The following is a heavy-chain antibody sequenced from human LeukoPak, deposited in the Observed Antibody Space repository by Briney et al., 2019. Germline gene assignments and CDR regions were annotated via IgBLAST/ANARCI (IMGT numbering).Heavy chain of an antibody. V-gene: IGHV3-23*01. D-gene: IGHD3-22*01. Sequence: GGSLRLSCAASGFTFSSDAMTWVRQAPGKGLEWISATSGSAYSTSYADSVKGRFTISRDNSKNTLYLQMNSLRAEDTAIYYCARNTSGFKLGDAFDIWGQGTMVTVSS. CDR2: TSGSAYST. J-gene: IGHJ3*02. CDR3: ARNTSGFKLGDAFDI. CDR1: GFTFSSDA.